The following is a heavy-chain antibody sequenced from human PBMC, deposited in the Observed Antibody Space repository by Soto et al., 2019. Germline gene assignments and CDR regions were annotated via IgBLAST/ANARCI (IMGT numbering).Heavy chain of an antibody. V-gene: IGHV3-21*02. CDR1: GFTFGTFT. CDR2: IGTTSTYI. Sequence: EVQLVESGGGLVKPGGSLRLSCAASGFTFGTFTINWVRQAPGKGLEWVSSIGTTSTYIYYADSVRGRFTISRDNAKNSLYLQMNSLRAEDTAIYYCARVMCGDCSSYYYYSMDVWGQGTTVIVSS. J-gene: IGHJ6*02. D-gene: IGHD2-21*02. CDR3: ARVMCGDCSSYYYYSMDV.